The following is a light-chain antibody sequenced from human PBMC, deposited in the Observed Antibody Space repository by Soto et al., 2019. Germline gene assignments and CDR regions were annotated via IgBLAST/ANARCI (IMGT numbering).Light chain of an antibody. Sequence: QSALTQPRSVSGSPGQSVTISCTGTSSDVGGYNYVSWYQQHPGKVPKLMIYDVSKRPSGVPDRFSGSKSGNTASLTISGLRAEDEADYYCCSYAGSYTFVFGTGTKVTVL. CDR2: DVS. V-gene: IGLV2-11*01. J-gene: IGLJ1*01. CDR3: CSYAGSYTFV. CDR1: SSDVGGYNY.